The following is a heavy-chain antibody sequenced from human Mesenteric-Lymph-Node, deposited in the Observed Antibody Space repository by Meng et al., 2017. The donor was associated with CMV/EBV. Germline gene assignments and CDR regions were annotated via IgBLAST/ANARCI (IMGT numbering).Heavy chain of an antibody. CDR2: VSYNGGNK. Sequence: GGSLRLSCAASGFTFSTYAMYWVRRPPGRGLEWVAVVSYNGGNKCYADSVKGRFTISRDNSRNTLYLEMTSLRTDDTAVYYCARDGQQLSYGWFHSWGQGTLVTVSS. D-gene: IGHD3-16*01. J-gene: IGHJ5*01. V-gene: IGHV3-30*04. CDR1: GFTFSTYA. CDR3: ARDGQQLSYGWFHS.